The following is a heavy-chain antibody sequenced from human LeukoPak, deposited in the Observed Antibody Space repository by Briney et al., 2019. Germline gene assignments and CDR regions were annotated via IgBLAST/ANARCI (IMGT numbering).Heavy chain of an antibody. Sequence: ASMMVSCKASGYTFIGYYIQWVRQDPGQGLEWMGWINPSSGATNYAQRFQGRVTMTRDTSTSTAYMELSSLRSDDTAVYYCARSISLGHHDFWGQGTLVTVSS. CDR1: GYTFIGYY. CDR2: INPSSGAT. V-gene: IGHV1-2*02. D-gene: IGHD3-3*02. J-gene: IGHJ4*02. CDR3: ARSISLGHHDF.